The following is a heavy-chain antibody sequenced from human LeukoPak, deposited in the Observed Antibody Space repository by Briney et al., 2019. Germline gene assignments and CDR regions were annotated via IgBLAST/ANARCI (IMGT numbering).Heavy chain of an antibody. V-gene: IGHV4-39*07. CDR2: IYYSGST. D-gene: IGHD3-22*01. CDR3: AREFDSSGYYLYAIDY. Sequence: SETLSLTCTVSGASISSGSYYWGWIRQPPEKGLKWIGSIYYSGSTYYNPSLKSRVTISVDTSKNQFSLKLSSVTAADTAVYYCAREFDSSGYYLYAIDYWGQGTLVTISS. J-gene: IGHJ4*02. CDR1: GASISSGSYY.